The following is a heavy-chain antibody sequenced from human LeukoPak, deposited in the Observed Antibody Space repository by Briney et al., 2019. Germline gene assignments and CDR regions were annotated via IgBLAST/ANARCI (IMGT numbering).Heavy chain of an antibody. Sequence: SETLSLTCTVSGGSISNSNYYWGWIRQPPGKGLERIGSIYYFGSTYYNPSLKSRVTISVDTSKNQFSLKLSSVTAADTAVYYCARGIGAMYSSGWYPHFDYWGQGTLVTVSS. CDR1: GGSISNSNYY. J-gene: IGHJ4*02. CDR3: ARGIGAMYSSGWYPHFDY. CDR2: IYYFGST. D-gene: IGHD6-19*01. V-gene: IGHV4-39*07.